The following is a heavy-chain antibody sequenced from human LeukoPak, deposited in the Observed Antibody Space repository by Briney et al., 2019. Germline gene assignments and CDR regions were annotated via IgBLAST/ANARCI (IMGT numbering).Heavy chain of an antibody. J-gene: IGHJ4*02. D-gene: IGHD6-19*01. CDR1: GFTFNNNY. V-gene: IGHV3-66*02. Sequence: GGSLRLSCAVSGFTFNNNYMSWVRQAPGKGLEWVSVIYSGGSTYYADSVKGRFTISRDNSKSTLYLQMNSLKAEDTAVYYCARGASLYSSDWYYPYWGQGTLVTVSS. CDR2: IYSGGST. CDR3: ARGASLYSSDWYYPY.